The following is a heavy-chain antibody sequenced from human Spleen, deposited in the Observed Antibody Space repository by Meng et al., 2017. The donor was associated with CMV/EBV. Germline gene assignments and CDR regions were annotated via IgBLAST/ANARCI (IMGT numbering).Heavy chain of an antibody. V-gene: IGHV1-46*01. CDR1: GYIFTSFY. Sequence: ASVKVSCKASGYIFTSFYMHWVRQAPGQGLEWMGKISPYGGSTNYAQKFQGRVTMTRDTSTSTVYMELRSLRSDDTAVYYCARDLFTSGWYGWGWFDPWGQGTLVTVSS. J-gene: IGHJ5*02. CDR3: ARDLFTSGWYGWGWFDP. D-gene: IGHD6-19*01. CDR2: ISPYGGST.